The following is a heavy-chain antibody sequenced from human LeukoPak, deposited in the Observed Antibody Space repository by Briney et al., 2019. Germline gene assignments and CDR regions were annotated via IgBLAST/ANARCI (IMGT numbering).Heavy chain of an antibody. Sequence: SETLSLTCAVYGGSSSGYYWSWIRQPPGKGLEWIGEINHSGSTNYNPSLKSRVTISVDTSKNQFSLKLSSVTAADTAVYYCARGHCTNGVCYRYYYYYYMDVWGKGTTVTVSS. D-gene: IGHD2-8*01. CDR3: ARGHCTNGVCYRYYYYYYMDV. J-gene: IGHJ6*03. CDR1: GGSSSGYY. CDR2: INHSGST. V-gene: IGHV4-34*01.